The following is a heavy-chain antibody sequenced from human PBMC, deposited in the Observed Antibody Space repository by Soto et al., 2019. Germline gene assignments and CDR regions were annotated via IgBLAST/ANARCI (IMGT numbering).Heavy chain of an antibody. CDR3: ARAAPRVLDY. Sequence: ASVKVSCKASGYTFTSYGISWVRQAPGQGLEWLGWISAYNGNTNYAQKLQGRVTMTTDTSTSTAYMELRSLRSDDKDVYYCARAAPRVLDYWGQGTLVTVSS. CDR1: GYTFTSYG. V-gene: IGHV1-18*01. CDR2: ISAYNGNT. J-gene: IGHJ4*02.